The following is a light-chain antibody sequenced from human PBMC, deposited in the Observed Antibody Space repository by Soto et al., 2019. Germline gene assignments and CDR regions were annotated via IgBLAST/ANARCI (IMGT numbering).Light chain of an antibody. V-gene: IGLV1-44*01. CDR1: SSNIGSNT. CDR3: AAWDDSLNGVV. Sequence: QSVLTQPPSASGTPGQRVTIPCSGSSSNIGSNTINWYQQLPGTAPKLLIYTNNQRPSGVPDRFSCSKSGTSASLAISGLQSEDEAHYYCAAWDDSLNGVVFGGGTKLTVL. J-gene: IGLJ2*01. CDR2: TNN.